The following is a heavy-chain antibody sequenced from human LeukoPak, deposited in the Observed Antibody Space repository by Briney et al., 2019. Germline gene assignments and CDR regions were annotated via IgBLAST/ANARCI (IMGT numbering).Heavy chain of an antibody. CDR1: GLPFSSFA. Sequence: GGSLRLSCAASGLPFSSFALSWVRQAPGKGLEWVSAISRSGVDTHYADSVKGRFTISRDNSKNTLYLQMNSLSAGDTAVYYCAKDVVAGIRYFGRWGQGTLVIVSS. CDR2: ISRSGVDT. CDR3: AKDVVAGIRYFGR. V-gene: IGHV3-23*01. J-gene: IGHJ4*02. D-gene: IGHD6-19*01.